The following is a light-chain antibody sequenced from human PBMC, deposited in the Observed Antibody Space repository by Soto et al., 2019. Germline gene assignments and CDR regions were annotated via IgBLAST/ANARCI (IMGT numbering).Light chain of an antibody. V-gene: IGKV3-15*01. CDR2: GAS. CDR1: QSISDK. Sequence: EIVMTQSPVTLSVSPGERATLSCRASQSISDKSAWYQQKPGQAPRLLIFGASTRATGIPARFSGSGSGADFTLTISRLEPEDFAVYYCHQYGTSPPTFGQGTKVDIK. CDR3: HQYGTSPPT. J-gene: IGKJ1*01.